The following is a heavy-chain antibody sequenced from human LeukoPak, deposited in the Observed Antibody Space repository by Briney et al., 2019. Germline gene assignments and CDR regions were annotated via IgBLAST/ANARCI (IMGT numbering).Heavy chain of an antibody. CDR2: INPSGGST. V-gene: IGHV1-46*01. CDR1: GYIFIDYY. J-gene: IGHJ4*02. Sequence: ASVKVSCKASGYIFIDYYMYWVRQAPGQGLEWMGIINPSGGSTSYAQKFQGRVTMTRDTSTSTVYMELSSLRSEDTAVYYCARDLRTYYDIHHPLNYWGQGTLVTVSS. D-gene: IGHD3-9*01. CDR3: ARDLRTYYDIHHPLNY.